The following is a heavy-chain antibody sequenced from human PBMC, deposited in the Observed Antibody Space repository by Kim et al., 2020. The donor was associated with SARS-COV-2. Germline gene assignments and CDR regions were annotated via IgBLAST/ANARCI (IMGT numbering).Heavy chain of an antibody. CDR1: GFTFSSYG. V-gene: IGHV3-33*05. CDR2: ISYDGSNK. Sequence: GGSLRLSCAASGFTFSSYGMHWVRQAPGKGLEWVAVISYDGSNKYYEDSVKGRFTISRDNSKNTLYLQMNSLRAEDTAVYYCARGYDSSEFGYFDYWGQGTLVTVSS. D-gene: IGHD3-22*01. CDR3: ARGYDSSEFGYFDY. J-gene: IGHJ4*02.